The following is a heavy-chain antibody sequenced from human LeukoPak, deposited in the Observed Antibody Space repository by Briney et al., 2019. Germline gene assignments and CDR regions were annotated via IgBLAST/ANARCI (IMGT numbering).Heavy chain of an antibody. J-gene: IGHJ6*02. V-gene: IGHV3-30*18. CDR2: ISYDGSNK. Sequence: GGSLRLSCAASGFTFSSYGMHWVRQAPGKGLEWVAVISYDGSNKYYADSVKGRFTTSRDNSKNTLYLQMNSLRAEDTAVYYCAKARAYYYYGMDVWGQGTTVTVSS. CDR3: AKARAYYYYGMDV. CDR1: GFTFSSYG.